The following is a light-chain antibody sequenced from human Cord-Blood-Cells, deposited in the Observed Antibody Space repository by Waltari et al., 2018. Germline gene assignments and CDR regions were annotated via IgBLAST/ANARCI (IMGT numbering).Light chain of an antibody. CDR1: QSLSSY. J-gene: IGKJ4*01. CDR2: AAS. CDR3: QQSYSTPLT. Sequence: DIQMTQSPSALSASLVDRVTITCRASQSLSSYLNWYQQKPGNAPKLLIYAASSLQSGVPSRFSGSGSGTDFTLTISSLQPEDFATYYCQQSYSTPLTFGGGTKVEIK. V-gene: IGKV1-39*01.